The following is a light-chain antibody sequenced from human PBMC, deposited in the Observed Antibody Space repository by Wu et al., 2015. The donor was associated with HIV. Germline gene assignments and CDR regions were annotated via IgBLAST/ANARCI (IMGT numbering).Light chain of an antibody. CDR2: ATS. Sequence: EVVLTQSPGTLSLSPGERVTLSCRASQSVHSDYLAWYQQKPGQAPRLLVYATSNRATGIPDRISGSGSGTLFTLTISRLEPEDSAVYFCQQYVSSPTFGQGTRLEIK. CDR3: QQYVSSPT. J-gene: IGKJ5*01. V-gene: IGKV3-20*01. CDR1: QSVHSDY.